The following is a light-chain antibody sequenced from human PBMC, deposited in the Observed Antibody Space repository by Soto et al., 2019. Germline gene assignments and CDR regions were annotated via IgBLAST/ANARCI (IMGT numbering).Light chain of an antibody. V-gene: IGLV2-14*01. CDR1: NSDVNY. Sequence: QSVLTQPASVSGAPGQSITISCTGTNSDVNYVSWHQQHPGKAPKLMIYEVINRSSGVSTRFSGSKSGNTASLTISGLQAEDESDYYCSSSTSSNPFVFGTGTPLTVL. CDR3: SSSTSSNPFV. J-gene: IGLJ6*01. CDR2: EVI.